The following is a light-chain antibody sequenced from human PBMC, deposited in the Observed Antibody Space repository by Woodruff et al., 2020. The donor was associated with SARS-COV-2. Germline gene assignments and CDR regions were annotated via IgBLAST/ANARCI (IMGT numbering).Light chain of an antibody. V-gene: IGLV2-8*01. J-gene: IGLJ2*01. Sequence: NYVSWYRQYPGKAPKLLIYEVTKRPSGVPDRVSGSKSGNTASLTVSGLQAEDEGEYYCSSFADSSSVVFGGGTKLTVL. CDR2: EVT. CDR1: NY. CDR3: SSFADSSSVV.